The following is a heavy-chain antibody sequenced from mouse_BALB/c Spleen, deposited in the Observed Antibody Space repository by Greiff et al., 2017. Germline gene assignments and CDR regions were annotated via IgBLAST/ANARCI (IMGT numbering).Heavy chain of an antibody. J-gene: IGHJ4*01. CDR2: ISDGGSYT. Sequence: EVKVVESGGGLVKPGGSLKLSCAASGFTFSDYYMYWVRQTPEKRLEWVATISDGGSYTYYPDSVKGRFTISRDNAKNNLYLQMSSLKSEDTAMYYCARVDNYYAMDYWGQGTSVTVSS. CDR3: ARVDNYYAMDY. CDR1: GFTFSDYY. V-gene: IGHV5-4*02.